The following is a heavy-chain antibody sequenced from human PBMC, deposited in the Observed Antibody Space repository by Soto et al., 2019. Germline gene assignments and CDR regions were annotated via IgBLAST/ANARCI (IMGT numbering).Heavy chain of an antibody. J-gene: IGHJ4*02. CDR1: GESFSGYY. CDR2: INHSGST. Sequence: QVQLQQWGAGLLKPSETLSLTCAVYGESFSGYYWTWIRQPPGKGLEWIGEINHSGSTNYNTSLTRRVTISVDTSKTQFSLKLSSVTAADTAVYYCARDRRSYSDYFDYWGQGTLVTVSS. V-gene: IGHV4-34*01. CDR3: ARDRRSYSDYFDY. D-gene: IGHD1-26*01.